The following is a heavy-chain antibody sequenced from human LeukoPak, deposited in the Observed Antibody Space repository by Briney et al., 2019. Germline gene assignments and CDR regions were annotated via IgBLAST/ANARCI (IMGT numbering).Heavy chain of an antibody. D-gene: IGHD4-11*01. J-gene: IGHJ6*02. CDR3: ASRTVYYYYGMDV. Sequence: SETLSLTCTVSGGSISSSSYYWGWIRQPPGKGLEWIGSIYYSGSTYYNPSLKSRVTISVDTSKNQFSLRLNSVTAADTAVYYCASRTVYYYYGMDVWGQGTTVTVSS. V-gene: IGHV4-39*01. CDR2: IYYSGST. CDR1: GGSISSSSYY.